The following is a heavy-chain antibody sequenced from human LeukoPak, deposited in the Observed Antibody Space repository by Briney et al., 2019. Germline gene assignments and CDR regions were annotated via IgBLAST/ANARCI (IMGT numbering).Heavy chain of an antibody. CDR3: ARATAGTYHYYYYYMDV. V-gene: IGHV4-59*01. CDR1: GGSISSYY. Sequence: SETLSLICTVSGGSISSYYWSWIRQPPGKGLEWIGYIYYSGSTNYNPSLKSRVTISVDTSKNQFSLKLSSVTAADTAVYYCARATAGTYHYYYYYMDVWGKGTTVTVSS. D-gene: IGHD3-16*02. CDR2: IYYSGST. J-gene: IGHJ6*03.